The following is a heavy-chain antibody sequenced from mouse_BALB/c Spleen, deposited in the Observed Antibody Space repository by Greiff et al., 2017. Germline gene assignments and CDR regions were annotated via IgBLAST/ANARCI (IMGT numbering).Heavy chain of an antibody. Sequence: VQLVESGAELVRPGSSVKISCKASGYAFSSYWMNWVKQRPGQGLEWIGQIYPGDGDTNYNGKFKGKATLTADKSSSTAYMQLSSLTSEDSAVYFCARGDYRYVYAMDYWGQGTSVTVSS. CDR2: IYPGDGDT. J-gene: IGHJ4*01. D-gene: IGHD2-14*01. CDR3: ARGDYRYVYAMDY. CDR1: GYAFSSYW. V-gene: IGHV1-80*01.